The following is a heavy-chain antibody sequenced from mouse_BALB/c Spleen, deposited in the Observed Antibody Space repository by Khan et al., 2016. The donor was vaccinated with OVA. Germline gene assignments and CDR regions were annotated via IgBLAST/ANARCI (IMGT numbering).Heavy chain of an antibody. Sequence: QVQLQQSGAELVRPGTSVKVSCKASGYAFTNYLIAWVKQRPGQGLEWIGVINPGSGGTNYNEKFKGKATLTADNSSSTAYMQLSSLTSDVSAVYYCTRGGFGGFAYWGQGTLVTVSA. V-gene: IGHV1-54*01. J-gene: IGHJ3*01. CDR1: GYAFTNYL. CDR2: INPGSGGT. D-gene: IGHD3-1*01. CDR3: TRGGFGGFAY.